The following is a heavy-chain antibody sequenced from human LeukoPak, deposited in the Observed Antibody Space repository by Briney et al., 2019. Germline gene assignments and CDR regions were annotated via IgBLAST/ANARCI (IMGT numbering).Heavy chain of an antibody. CDR3: AKDLSAARQFHYYYGLDV. Sequence: PGRSLRLSCAASEFTFSSYAMHWVRQAPGKGLEWLAVISYDGSNKYYADSVKGRFTIFRDNSKNTLYLQMNSLRAEDTAMYYCAKDLSAARQFHYYYGLDVWGQGTTVTVSS. CDR2: ISYDGSNK. D-gene: IGHD2-2*01. CDR1: EFTFSSYA. V-gene: IGHV3-30*04. J-gene: IGHJ6*02.